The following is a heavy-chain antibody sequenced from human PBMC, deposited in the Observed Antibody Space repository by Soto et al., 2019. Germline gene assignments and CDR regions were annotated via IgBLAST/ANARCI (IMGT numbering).Heavy chain of an antibody. CDR1: GGAISSSTYS. V-gene: IGHV4-30-2*01. CDR2: ISHSDTT. D-gene: IGHD4-17*01. CDR3: ATRGDFGGFDA. J-gene: IGHJ3*01. Sequence: QLQLQESASGLVRPSQTLSLTCAVSGGAISSSTYSWTWLRRPPGEGLEWLGSISHSDTTYYKPSLKSRVTISEDRSKFQFSLNLTAVTAADTAVYCCATRGDFGGFDAWGQGSMVTVSS.